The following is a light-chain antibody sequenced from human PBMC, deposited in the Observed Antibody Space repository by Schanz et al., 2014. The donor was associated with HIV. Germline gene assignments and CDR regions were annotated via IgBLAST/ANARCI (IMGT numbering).Light chain of an antibody. CDR1: SSDVGGYNY. CDR2: EVT. CDR3: GSYTGSSPLGV. V-gene: IGLV2-8*01. Sequence: QSALTQPPSASGSPGQSVTISCTGTSSDVGGYNYVSWYQQHPGNAPKLIIYEVTKRPSGVPDRFSGSKSGNTASLTISGLQTEDEGDYYCGSYTGSSPLGVFGGGTKLTVL. J-gene: IGLJ2*01.